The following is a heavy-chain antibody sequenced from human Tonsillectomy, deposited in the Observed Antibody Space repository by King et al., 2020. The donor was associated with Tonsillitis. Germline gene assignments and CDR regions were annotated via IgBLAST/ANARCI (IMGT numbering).Heavy chain of an antibody. Sequence: QLQESGPGLVKPSETLSLTCTVSGGSISTYYWSWIRQPPGKGLEGIGYIYYSGSTNYNPSLKSRVTISVDTSKNQFSLKLTSVTAADTAVYYCARARGKQLGLFDYWGQGTLVTVSS. D-gene: IGHD6-6*01. CDR3: ARARGKQLGLFDY. V-gene: IGHV4-59*01. J-gene: IGHJ4*02. CDR1: GGSISTYY. CDR2: IYYSGST.